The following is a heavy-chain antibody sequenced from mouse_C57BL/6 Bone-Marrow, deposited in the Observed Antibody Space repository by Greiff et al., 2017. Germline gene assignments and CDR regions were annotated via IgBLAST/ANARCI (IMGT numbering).Heavy chain of an antibody. CDR2: IDPENGDT. V-gene: IGHV14-4*01. CDR3: TKEDGPNYYAIDY. Sequence: VQLQQSGAELVRPGASVKLSCTASGFNIKDDYMHWVKQRPEQGLEWIGWIDPENGDTEYASKFQGKATITADTSSNTAYQQLSSLTSEDTAVYYCTKEDGPNYYAIDYWGQGTSVTVSS. D-gene: IGHD1-2*01. J-gene: IGHJ4*01. CDR1: GFNIKDDY.